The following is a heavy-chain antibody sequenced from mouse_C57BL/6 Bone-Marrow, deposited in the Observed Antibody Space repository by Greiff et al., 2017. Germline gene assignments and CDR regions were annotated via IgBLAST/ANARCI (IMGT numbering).Heavy chain of an antibody. CDR2: IDPENGDT. CDR1: GFNIKDDY. Sequence: EVQLQQSGAELVRPGASVKLSCTASGFNIKDDYMHWVKQRPEQGLEWIGWIDPENGDTEYASKFQGKATITADTSSNTAYLQLSSLTSEDTAVYYCTTFDGIFFDYWGQGTTLTVSS. J-gene: IGHJ2*01. D-gene: IGHD1-1*01. V-gene: IGHV14-4*01. CDR3: TTFDGIFFDY.